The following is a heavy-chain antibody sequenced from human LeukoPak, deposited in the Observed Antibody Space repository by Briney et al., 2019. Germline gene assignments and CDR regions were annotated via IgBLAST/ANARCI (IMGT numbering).Heavy chain of an antibody. J-gene: IGHJ4*02. CDR2: ISGSGANT. CDR1: GFTFSTYA. CDR3: ANERAGYTNPYYFDY. V-gene: IGHV3-23*01. D-gene: IGHD3-16*02. Sequence: GGSLRLSCAASGFTFSTYAMSWVRPAPGKGLEWVSTISGSGANTYYADSVRGRFTISRDNSKNTLYLHMNSLRAEDTAVYYCANERAGYTNPYYFDYWRQGTLVTVYS.